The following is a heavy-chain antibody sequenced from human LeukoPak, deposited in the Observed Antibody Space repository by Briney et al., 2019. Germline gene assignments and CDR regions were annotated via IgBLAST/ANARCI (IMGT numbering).Heavy chain of an antibody. CDR3: ARVNGTMYQYYGMDV. Sequence: TGGSLRLSCIASGFTFSNYPIYWVCQAPGKGLEYVSAVDNNGGTTHYAESVKGRFIISRDNPKNTVHLQMGSLRPEDMAIYYCARVNGTMYQYYGMDVWGQGTAVSVSS. J-gene: IGHJ6*02. D-gene: IGHD1-26*01. CDR1: GFTFSNYP. V-gene: IGHV3-64*02. CDR2: VDNNGGTT.